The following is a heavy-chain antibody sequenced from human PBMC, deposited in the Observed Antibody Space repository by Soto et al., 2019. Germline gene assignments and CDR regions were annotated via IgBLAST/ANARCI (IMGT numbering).Heavy chain of an antibody. CDR3: AREASYTGYGMDV. CDR1: GYTFTSCG. CDR2: ISAYNGNT. J-gene: IGHJ6*02. D-gene: IGHD3-16*01. Sequence: ASVKVSCNASGYTFTSCGISWVRQAPGQGLEWMGWISAYNGNTNYAQKLQGRVTMTTDTSTSTAYMELRSLRSDDTAVYYCAREASYTGYGMDVWGQGTTVTVSS. V-gene: IGHV1-18*04.